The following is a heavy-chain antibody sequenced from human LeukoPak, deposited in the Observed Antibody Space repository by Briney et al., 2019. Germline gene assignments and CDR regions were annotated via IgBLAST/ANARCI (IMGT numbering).Heavy chain of an antibody. D-gene: IGHD3-10*01. J-gene: IGHJ6*03. V-gene: IGHV4-61*02. CDR2: IYTSGST. CDR1: GGSISSSSYY. Sequence: PSETLSLTCTVSGGSISSSSYYWSWIRQPAGTGLEWIGRIYTSGSTNYNPSLKSRVTMSVDTSKNQFSLKLSSVTAADTAVYYCARAVGSGSFQTYYYYMDVWGKGTTVTISS. CDR3: ARAVGSGSFQTYYYYMDV.